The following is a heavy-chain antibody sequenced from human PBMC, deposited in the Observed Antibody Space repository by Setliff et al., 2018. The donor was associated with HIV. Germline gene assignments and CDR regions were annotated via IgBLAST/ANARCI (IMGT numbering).Heavy chain of an antibody. J-gene: IGHJ6*03. D-gene: IGHD6-13*01. V-gene: IGHV4-34*01. CDR1: GGSFTAYY. Sequence: SETLPLTCAVYGGSFTAYYWTWIRQPPGKGLEWIGEIHHGGSTNYMPSLKNRVTISVDTSKNQFSLTLRSLTAADTAVYYCAGGEVRSRYVSSRAPFYHYYYYMDVWGKGTTVTVSS. CDR2: IHHGGST. CDR3: AGGEVRSRYVSSRAPFYHYYYYMDV.